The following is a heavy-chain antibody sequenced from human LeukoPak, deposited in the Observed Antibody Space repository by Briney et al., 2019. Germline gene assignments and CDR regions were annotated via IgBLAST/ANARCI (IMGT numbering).Heavy chain of an antibody. V-gene: IGHV3-48*03. J-gene: IGHJ3*02. CDR3: ARDSVPGSQGAFDI. CDR1: GFTFGSYE. D-gene: IGHD3-10*01. Sequence: GGSLRLSCTASGFTFGSYEMNWVRQAPGKGLEWVSYMSHTGKPIHYADSVKGRFTISRDNAKNSLSLQMNSLRAEDTAVYYCARDSVPGSQGAFDIWGQGTMVTVSS. CDR2: MSHTGKPI.